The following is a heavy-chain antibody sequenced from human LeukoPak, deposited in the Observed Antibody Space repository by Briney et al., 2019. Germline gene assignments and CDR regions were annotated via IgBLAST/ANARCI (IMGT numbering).Heavy chain of an antibody. D-gene: IGHD1-26*01. CDR3: TSVGAGAFDY. J-gene: IGHJ4*02. V-gene: IGHV3-49*04. CDR2: IRSKAYGGTT. Sequence: GRSLRLSCTASGFTFGYYAMSWVRQAPGKGLEWVGFIRSKAYGGTTEYAASVKGRFTISRDDSKSIAYLQMNSLKTEDTAVYYCTSVGAGAFDYWGQGTLVTVSS. CDR1: GFTFGYYA.